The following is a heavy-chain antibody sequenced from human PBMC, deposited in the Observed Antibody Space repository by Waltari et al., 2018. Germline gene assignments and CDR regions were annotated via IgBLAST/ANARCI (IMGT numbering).Heavy chain of an antibody. J-gene: IGHJ4*02. CDR3: ARGVYSSTFLYDY. Sequence: EVQLVESGGCLVQPGGSLRLSCAASGFTFSSYSMNWVRQAPGKGLEWVSYISSSSSTIYYADSVKGRFTISRDNAKNSLYLQMNSLRAEDTAVYYCARGVYSSTFLYDYWGQGTLVTVSS. CDR1: GFTFSSYS. CDR2: ISSSSSTI. D-gene: IGHD6-13*01. V-gene: IGHV3-48*01.